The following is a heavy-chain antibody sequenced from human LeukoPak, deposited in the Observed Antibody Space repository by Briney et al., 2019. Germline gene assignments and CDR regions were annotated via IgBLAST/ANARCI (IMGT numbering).Heavy chain of an antibody. CDR2: IIAAFGTV. Sequence: ASVKVSCRASGGPINRYTISRVRPAAGHGLERMGRIIAAFGTVNYAQKFEGRVTIIADKSTNTAYMELSRLRSEDTAMYYCARDCGGDCDYWGQGTLVTVSS. V-gene: IGHV1-69*08. J-gene: IGHJ4*02. CDR1: GGPINRYT. D-gene: IGHD2-21*01. CDR3: ARDCGGDCDY.